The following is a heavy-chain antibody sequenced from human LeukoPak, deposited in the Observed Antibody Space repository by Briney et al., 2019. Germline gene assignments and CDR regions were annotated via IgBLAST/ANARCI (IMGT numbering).Heavy chain of an antibody. V-gene: IGHV3-7*01. CDR2: LNQDASRR. Sequence: GGSLRLSCVASGFTFRDYWMSWIRQAPGKGPEWVAHLNQDASRRYYVGSVQGRFTISRDNAKNSLYLQMNSLSIEDTAVYYCARDEGGGWYQEGSWGQGTLVTVSS. D-gene: IGHD6-19*01. CDR3: ARDEGGGWYQEGS. J-gene: IGHJ5*02. CDR1: GFTFRDYW.